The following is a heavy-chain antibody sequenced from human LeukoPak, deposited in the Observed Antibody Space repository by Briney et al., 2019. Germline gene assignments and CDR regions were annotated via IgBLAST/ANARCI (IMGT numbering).Heavy chain of an antibody. CDR2: ISSNGGST. D-gene: IGHD2-15*01. Sequence: GGSLRLSCAASGFTFSSYAMHWVRQAPGKGLEYVSAISSNGGSTYYANPVKGRFTISRDNSKNTLYLQMGSLRAEDMAVYYCARDQCSGGSCQYYFDYWGQGTLVTVSS. J-gene: IGHJ4*02. CDR1: GFTFSSYA. V-gene: IGHV3-64*01. CDR3: ARDQCSGGSCQYYFDY.